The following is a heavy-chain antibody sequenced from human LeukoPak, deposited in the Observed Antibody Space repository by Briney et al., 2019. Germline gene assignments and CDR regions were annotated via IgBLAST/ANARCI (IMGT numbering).Heavy chain of an antibody. J-gene: IGHJ4*02. CDR3: ARDLGATNGVCR. CDR1: GYTFTDYY. D-gene: IGHD2-8*01. V-gene: IGHV1-2*02. Sequence: ASVKVSCKASGYTFTDYYMHWVRQAPGQGLEWMGWINPNSGGTNYAQKFQGRVTMTRDTSISTAYMELSRLRSDDTAVYYCARDLGATNGVCRWGQGTLVTVSS. CDR2: INPNSGGT.